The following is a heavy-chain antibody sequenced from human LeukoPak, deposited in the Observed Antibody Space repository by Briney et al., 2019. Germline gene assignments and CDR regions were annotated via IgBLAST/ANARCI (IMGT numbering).Heavy chain of an antibody. V-gene: IGHV1-2*06. D-gene: IGHD2-8*01. J-gene: IGHJ5*02. CDR3: ARWAGACTNGVCYTKTPGFDP. CDR2: INPNSGGT. Sequence: GASVKVSCKASEFTFTGYYIHWVRQAPGQGLEWMGRINPNSGGTNYAQKFQGRVTMTRDTSISTAYMELSRLRSDDTAVYYCARWAGACTNGVCYTKTPGFDPWGQGTLVTVSS. CDR1: EFTFTGYY.